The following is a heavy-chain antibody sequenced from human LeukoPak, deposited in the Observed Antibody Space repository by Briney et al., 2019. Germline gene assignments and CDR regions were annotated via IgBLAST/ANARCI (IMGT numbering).Heavy chain of an antibody. CDR1: GYTFTSYG. V-gene: IGHV1-18*01. J-gene: IGHJ4*02. D-gene: IGHD2-15*01. Sequence: EASVKVSCKASGYTFTSYGISWVRQAPGQGLEWMGWISAYNGNTNYAQKLQGRVTMTTDTSTSTAYMELRSLRSDDTAVYYCARAFGHCSGGSCYSGSNFDYWGQGTLVTVSS. CDR3: ARAFGHCSGGSCYSGSNFDY. CDR2: ISAYNGNT.